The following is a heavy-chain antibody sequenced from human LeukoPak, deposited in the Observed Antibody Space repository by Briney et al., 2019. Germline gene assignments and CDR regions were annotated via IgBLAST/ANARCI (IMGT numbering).Heavy chain of an antibody. V-gene: IGHV4-61*08. CDR3: ARVPYLDQLLQNPYYYGMDV. Sequence: PSETLSLTCTVSGGSISSGDYYWSWIRQPPGKGLEWIGYIYYSGSTNYNPSLKSRVTISVDTSKNQFSLKLSSVTAADTAVYYCARVPYLDQLLQNPYYYGMDVWGQGTTVTVSS. D-gene: IGHD2-2*01. CDR2: IYYSGST. CDR1: GGSISSGDYY. J-gene: IGHJ6*02.